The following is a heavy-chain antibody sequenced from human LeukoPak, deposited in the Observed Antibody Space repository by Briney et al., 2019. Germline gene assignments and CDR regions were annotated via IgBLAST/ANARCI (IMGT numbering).Heavy chain of an antibody. D-gene: IGHD3-22*01. CDR1: TSR. CDR2: IGTYGGDT. V-gene: IGHV1-18*01. J-gene: IGHJ5*01. CDR3: ARDLWNFYDDSGYNRDFDS. Sequence: ASVKVSCKATSRISFVRQAPGQGLGWMGWIGTYGGDTYYAQKFQGRITVTPDTSTSTVYMELRNLRSDDTAVYYCARDLWNFYDDSGYNRDFDSWGQGTLVTVSS.